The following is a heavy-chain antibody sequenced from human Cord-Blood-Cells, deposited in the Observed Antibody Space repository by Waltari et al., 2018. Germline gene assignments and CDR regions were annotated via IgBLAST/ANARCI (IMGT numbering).Heavy chain of an antibody. V-gene: IGHV1-2*06. D-gene: IGHD7-27*01. CDR2: INPNSGCT. J-gene: IGHJ5*02. Sequence: QVQLVQSGAEVKKPGASVKVSCTASGYTFTGYYMPWVRQAPGQGLEWMGRINPNSGCTNYAQKFQGRVTMTRDTSISTAYMELSRLRSDDTAVYYCARKGELGNWFDPWGQGTLVTVSS. CDR3: ARKGELGNWFDP. CDR1: GYTFTGYY.